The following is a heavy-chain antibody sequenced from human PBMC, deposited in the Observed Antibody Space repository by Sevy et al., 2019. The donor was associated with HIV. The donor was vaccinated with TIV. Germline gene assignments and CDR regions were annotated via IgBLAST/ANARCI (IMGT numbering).Heavy chain of an antibody. Sequence: GGALRLSCVASGFTCRNYGMHWVRQAPGKGLEWVAVIWHDGKNKNYAESVKGRFTIFRDNSKNTLYLEMNSLRVEDTAVFYCARDQGKDAPMDVWGQGTTVTVSS. CDR3: ARDQGKDAPMDV. CDR2: IWHDGKNK. D-gene: IGHD6-13*01. V-gene: IGHV3-33*01. CDR1: GFTCRNYG. J-gene: IGHJ6*02.